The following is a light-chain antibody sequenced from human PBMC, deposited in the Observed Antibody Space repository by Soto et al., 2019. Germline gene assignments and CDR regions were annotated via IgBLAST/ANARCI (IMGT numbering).Light chain of an antibody. CDR2: EVT. CDR1: SGDVGGYDY. Sequence: QSVLTQPPSASGSPGQSVTISCTGTSGDVGGYDYVSWYQQHPGKAPKLMIYEVTKRPLGVPDRFSGSKSGNTASLTVSGLQAEDEADYYCSSYPGSDNNYVLGHGTKLTVL. V-gene: IGLV2-8*01. CDR3: SSYPGSDNNYV. J-gene: IGLJ1*01.